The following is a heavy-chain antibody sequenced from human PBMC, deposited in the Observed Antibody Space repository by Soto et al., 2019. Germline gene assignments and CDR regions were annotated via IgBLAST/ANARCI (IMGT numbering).Heavy chain of an antibody. J-gene: IGHJ4*02. CDR2: IHNSGST. CDR3: ARARGGYFDY. Sequence: QVQLQESGPGLVKPSETLSLTCTVSGGSISSYYWSWIRQPPGKGLEWIGYIHNSGSTNFNPSLKGRVSISVDTSKNQFSLKLSSVTAADTAVYYCARARGGYFDYWGQGTLVTVSS. CDR1: GGSISSYY. V-gene: IGHV4-59*08.